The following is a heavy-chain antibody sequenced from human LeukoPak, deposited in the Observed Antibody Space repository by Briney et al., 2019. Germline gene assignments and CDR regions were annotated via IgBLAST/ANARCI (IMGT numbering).Heavy chain of an antibody. CDR3: ARHKAYYDFWSGYYPNWFDP. CDR1: GGSISSYY. J-gene: IGHJ5*02. D-gene: IGHD3-3*01. V-gene: IGHV4-59*05. CDR2: IYYSGST. Sequence: PSETLSLTCTVSGGSISSYYWSWIRQPPGKGLEWIGSIYYSGSTYYNPSLKSRVTISVDTSKNQFSLKLSSVTAADTAVYYCARHKAYYDFWSGYYPNWFDPWGQGTLVTVSS.